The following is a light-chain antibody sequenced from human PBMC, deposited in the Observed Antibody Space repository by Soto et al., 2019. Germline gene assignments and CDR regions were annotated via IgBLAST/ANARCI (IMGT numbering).Light chain of an antibody. CDR2: GIS. J-gene: IGKJ2*01. CDR3: QQYSTLPHT. V-gene: IGKV3-20*01. CDR1: QTVTNSF. Sequence: ENVLTQSPGTLSLSPGERATLSCRASQTVTNSFFAWYQQKPGQPPRLLIHGISSSATGIPDRFSGSGSGTDFTLTISRLEPEEFVVYYCQQYSTLPHTFGRGTKLEV.